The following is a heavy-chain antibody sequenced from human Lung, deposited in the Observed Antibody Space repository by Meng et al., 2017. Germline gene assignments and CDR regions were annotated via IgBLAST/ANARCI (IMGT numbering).Heavy chain of an antibody. D-gene: IGHD3-10*01. V-gene: IGHV7-4-1*02. Sequence: LLHSWSGLKKLGASVKVSCNASGYTVSSYAMNWGRQAPGQGLEWMGWINTNTGNPTYAQGFTGRFVFSLDTSVSTAYLQISSLKAEDTAVYYCASGWFGELFGYFDHWGRGTLVTVSS. CDR3: ASGWFGELFGYFDH. CDR2: INTNTGNP. CDR1: GYTVSSYA. J-gene: IGHJ2*01.